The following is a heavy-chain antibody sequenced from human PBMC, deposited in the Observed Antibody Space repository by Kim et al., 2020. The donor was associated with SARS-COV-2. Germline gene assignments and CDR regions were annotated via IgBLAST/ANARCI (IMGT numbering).Heavy chain of an antibody. V-gene: IGHV4-4*02. CDR2: IYHSGST. CDR3: ARVPGQIFEYGMDV. CDR1: GGSISSSNW. D-gene: IGHD3-9*01. J-gene: IGHJ6*02. Sequence: SETLSLTCAVFGGSISSSNWWSWVRQPPGKGLEWIGEIYHSGSTNYNPSLKSRVTISVDKSKNQFSLKLSSVTAADTAVYYCARVPGQIFEYGMDVWGQGTTVTVSS.